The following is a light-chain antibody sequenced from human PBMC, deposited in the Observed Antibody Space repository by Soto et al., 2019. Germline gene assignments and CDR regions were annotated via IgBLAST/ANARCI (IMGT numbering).Light chain of an antibody. CDR3: KQRSNWVT. J-gene: IGKJ4*01. CDR2: DVS. Sequence: EIVLTQSPATLSLSPGESATLSCRASRSVSSYLAWYQQKPGQAPRLLMYDVSNRATGIQARFSGSGSGTEFTLTIRSLEPEDFAVYYCKQRSNWVTCGGGTKVDIK. V-gene: IGKV3-11*01. CDR1: RSVSSY.